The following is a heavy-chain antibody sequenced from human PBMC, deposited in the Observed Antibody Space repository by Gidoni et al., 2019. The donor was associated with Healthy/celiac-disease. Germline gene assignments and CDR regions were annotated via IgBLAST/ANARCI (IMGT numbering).Heavy chain of an antibody. J-gene: IGHJ4*02. CDR1: GFTFSNAW. CDR2: IKSKTDGVTT. V-gene: IGHV3-15*01. Sequence: EVQLVESGGGLVKPGGSLRLSCAASGFTFSNAWMSWVRQAPGKGLEWVGRIKSKTDGVTTDYAAPVKGRFTISRDDSKNTLYLQMNSLKTEDTAVYYCTTAPPDHFSYGLPPFWYWGQGTLVTVSS. D-gene: IGHD5-18*01. CDR3: TTAPPDHFSYGLPPFWY.